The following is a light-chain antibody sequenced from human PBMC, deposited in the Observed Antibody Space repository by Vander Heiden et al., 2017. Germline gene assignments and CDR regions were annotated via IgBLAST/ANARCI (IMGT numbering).Light chain of an antibody. V-gene: IGLV2-14*01. Sequence: QSALTQPASVSGSPGQSITISCTGTSSDVGGYNYVSWYQQHPGKAHKLMIYEVSNRPSGVSNRFSVSKSGNTASLTISGLQAEDEADYYCSSYTSSSTYVVGTGTKVTVL. CDR1: SSDVGGYNY. J-gene: IGLJ1*01. CDR2: EVS. CDR3: SSYTSSSTYV.